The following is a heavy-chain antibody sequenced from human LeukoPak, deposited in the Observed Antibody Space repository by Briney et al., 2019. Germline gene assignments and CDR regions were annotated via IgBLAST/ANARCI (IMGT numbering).Heavy chain of an antibody. D-gene: IGHD6-19*01. CDR3: AKGGSGWSMDY. CDR2: ISSDGSRV. CDR1: GFTFSDYW. J-gene: IGHJ4*02. Sequence: PGGSLRLSCAASGFTFSDYWMHWVRQAPGKGLVWVSRISSDGSRVTYADSVKGRFTISRDNAKNTLYLQMNSLRAEDTAVYYCAKGGSGWSMDYWGQGTLVTVSS. V-gene: IGHV3-74*01.